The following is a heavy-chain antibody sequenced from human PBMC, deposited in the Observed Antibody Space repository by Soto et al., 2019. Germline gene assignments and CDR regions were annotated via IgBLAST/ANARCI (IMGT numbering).Heavy chain of an antibody. J-gene: IGHJ5*02. Sequence: ASVKVSCRASGYAFGDYDISWVRQALGQGLEWMGWMNPNSANTGYAQKFQGRVSMTRDMSISTAYMELSRLRPEDTAIYYCARMATYGTLNWFDPWGQGALVTVSS. CDR2: MNPNSANT. D-gene: IGHD1-1*01. CDR1: GYAFGDYD. CDR3: ARMATYGTLNWFDP. V-gene: IGHV1-8*01.